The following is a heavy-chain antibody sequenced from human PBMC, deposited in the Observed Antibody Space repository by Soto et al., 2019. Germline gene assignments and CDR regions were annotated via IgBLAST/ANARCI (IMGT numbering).Heavy chain of an antibody. D-gene: IGHD2-15*01. CDR2: ISGSGGST. Sequence: EVQLLESGGGLVQPGGSLRLSCAASGFTFSSYAMSWVRQAPGKGLEWVSAISGSGGSTYYADSVKGRFTISRDNSKNTLYLQMSSLRAEDTAVYYCVKEGRSGCSGGSCLNWFDPWGQGTLVTVSS. V-gene: IGHV3-23*01. CDR1: GFTFSSYA. CDR3: VKEGRSGCSGGSCLNWFDP. J-gene: IGHJ5*02.